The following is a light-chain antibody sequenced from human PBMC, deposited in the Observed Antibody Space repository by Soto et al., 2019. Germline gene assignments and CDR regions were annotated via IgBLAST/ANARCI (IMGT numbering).Light chain of an antibody. J-gene: IGKJ3*01. CDR1: QSVSIY. V-gene: IGKV3-11*01. CDR3: QQRYKWPS. CDR2: DAS. Sequence: EIVLTQSPATLSLSPGERATLSCRASQSVSIYLAWYQQKPGQAHRLLIYDASNRATGIPARFSGSGSGTDFTLTISSLQSEDFAVYYCQQRYKWPSFGPGTKVDIK.